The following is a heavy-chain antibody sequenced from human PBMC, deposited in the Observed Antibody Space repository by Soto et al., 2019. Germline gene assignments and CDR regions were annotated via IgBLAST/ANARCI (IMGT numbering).Heavy chain of an antibody. Sequence: SETLSLTCTVSCGSMSSYYWSWIRQPPGKGLEWIGYIYYTGTANYNPSLKSRVTISVDTSKNQFSLKLSSVTAADTAVYYCASQRILTGYYPGYYYCGMDVWGQGTTVTVS. D-gene: IGHD3-9*01. V-gene: IGHV4-59*12. CDR3: ASQRILTGYYPGYYYCGMDV. J-gene: IGHJ6*02. CDR1: CGSMSSYY. CDR2: IYYTGTA.